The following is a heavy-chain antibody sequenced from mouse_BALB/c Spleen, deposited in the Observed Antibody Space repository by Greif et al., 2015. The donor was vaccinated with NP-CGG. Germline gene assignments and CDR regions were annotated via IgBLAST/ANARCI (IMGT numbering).Heavy chain of an antibody. V-gene: IGHV14-3*02. Sequence: EVQLQESGAELVKPGASVKLSCTASGFNIKDTYMHWVKQRPEQGLEWTGRIDPANGNTKYDPKFQGKATITADTSSNTAYLQLSSLTSEDTAVYYCARYDYYGSSYFDVWGAGTTVTVSS. CDR3: ARYDYYGSSYFDV. D-gene: IGHD1-1*01. J-gene: IGHJ1*01. CDR2: IDPANGNT. CDR1: GFNIKDTY.